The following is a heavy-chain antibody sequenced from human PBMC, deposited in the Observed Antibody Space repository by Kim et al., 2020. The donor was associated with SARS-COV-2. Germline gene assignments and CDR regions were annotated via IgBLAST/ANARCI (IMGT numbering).Heavy chain of an antibody. CDR1: GFTFSNAW. J-gene: IGHJ6*02. CDR2: IKSKTDGGTT. Sequence: GGSLRLSCAASGFTFSNAWMSWVRQAPGKGLEWVGRIKSKTDGGTTDYAAPVKGRFTISRDDSKNTLYLQMNSLKTEDTAVYYCTTDTGSDWDYYYYGMDVWGQGTTVTVSS. D-gene: IGHD6-19*01. V-gene: IGHV3-15*01. CDR3: TTDTGSDWDYYYYGMDV.